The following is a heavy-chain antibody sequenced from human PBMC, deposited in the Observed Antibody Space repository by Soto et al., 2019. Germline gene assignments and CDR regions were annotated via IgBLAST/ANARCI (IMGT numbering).Heavy chain of an antibody. J-gene: IGHJ3*02. CDR3: AANRPLVVAATPREYDAFDI. CDR2: IVVGSGNT. D-gene: IGHD2-15*01. Sequence: ASVKASCKASGFTFTSSAVQWVRQARGQRLEWIGWIVVGSGNTNYAQKFQERVTITRDMSTSTAYMELSSLRSEDTAVYYCAANRPLVVAATPREYDAFDIWGQGTMVTVSS. CDR1: GFTFTSSA. V-gene: IGHV1-58*01.